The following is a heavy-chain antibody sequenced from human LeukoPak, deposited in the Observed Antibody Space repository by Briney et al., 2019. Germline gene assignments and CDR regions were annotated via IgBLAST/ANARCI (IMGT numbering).Heavy chain of an antibody. CDR3: ARVTAAGILDF. CDR2: LIPMFREP. J-gene: IGHJ4*02. V-gene: IGHV1-69*05. D-gene: IGHD6-13*01. CDR1: GSSFSIYA. Sequence: ASVKVSCKGSGSSFSIYALNWVRQAPGQGLEWMGGLIPMFREPKYAQKFQGRLSFTTDQSTSTAYMELSSLESDDTAVYFCARVTAAGILDFWAQGTLVIVSS.